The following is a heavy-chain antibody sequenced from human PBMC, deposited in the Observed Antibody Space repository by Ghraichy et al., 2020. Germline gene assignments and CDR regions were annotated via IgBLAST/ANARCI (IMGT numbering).Heavy chain of an antibody. D-gene: IGHD3-9*01. CDR1: GFTFSIYS. CDR3: ARTTSIRIIGGNGDGY. Sequence: LSLTCAASGFTFSIYSVSWVRQPPGKGLEWVSSISGDSRYIYYADSVKGRFTVSRDNAKNSLFLQMNSLRAEDTAVYYCARTTSIRIIGGNGDGYWGQGTLVTVSS. V-gene: IGHV3-21*01. CDR2: ISGDSRYI. J-gene: IGHJ4*02.